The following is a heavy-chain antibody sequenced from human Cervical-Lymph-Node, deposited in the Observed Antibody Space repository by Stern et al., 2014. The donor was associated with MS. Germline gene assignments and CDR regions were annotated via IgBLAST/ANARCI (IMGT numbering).Heavy chain of an antibody. CDR1: GYTFTSYG. CDR2: ISAYNGNT. CDR3: ARNCWGTMVRGVLYYYGMDV. J-gene: IGHJ6*02. V-gene: IGHV1-18*01. Sequence: QVQLGQSGAEVKKPGASVKVSCKASGYTFTSYGISWVRQAPGQGLEWMGWISAYNGNTNYAQKLQGRVTMTTDTSTSTAYMELRSLRSDDTAVYYCARNCWGTMVRGVLYYYGMDVWGQGTTVTVSS. D-gene: IGHD3-10*01.